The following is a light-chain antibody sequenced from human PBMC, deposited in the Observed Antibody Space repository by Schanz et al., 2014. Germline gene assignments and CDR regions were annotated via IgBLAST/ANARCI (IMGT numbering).Light chain of an antibody. CDR1: SSNIGSTY. Sequence: QSVLTQPPSASGTPGQRVTISCSGSSSNIGSTYVYWYQQLPGTAPKLLIYTNNQRPSGVPDRFSGSKSGNTASLTVSGLQAEDEADYYCSSYAGSNNVVFGGGTKLTVL. J-gene: IGLJ2*01. V-gene: IGLV1-47*02. CDR2: TNN. CDR3: SSYAGSNNVV.